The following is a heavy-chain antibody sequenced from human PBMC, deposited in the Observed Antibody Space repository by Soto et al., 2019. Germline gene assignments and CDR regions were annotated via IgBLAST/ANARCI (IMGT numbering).Heavy chain of an antibody. J-gene: IGHJ4*02. Sequence: SCAASGFTFSNAWMSWVRQAPGKGLEWVGRLKSKTDGGTTDYAAPVIGRFTISRDDSKNTLYLQMNSLKTEDTAVYYCTTDDPINRYWGQGTLVTVSS. CDR2: LKSKTDGGTT. CDR3: TTDDPINRY. CDR1: GFTFSNAW. V-gene: IGHV3-15*01.